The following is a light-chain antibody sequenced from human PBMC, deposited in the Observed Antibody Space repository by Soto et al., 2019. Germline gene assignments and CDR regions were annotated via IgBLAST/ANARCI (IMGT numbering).Light chain of an antibody. V-gene: IGLV2-8*01. Sequence: QSALTQPPSASGSPGQSVTISCTGTSSDVGGYNYVSWYQQHPGKAPKLMIYEVSKRPSGVPDRFSGSKSGNTASLTISGLQAEDEADYYCSSYTTRSTYVVLGGGTKLTVL. CDR3: SSYTTRSTYVV. J-gene: IGLJ2*01. CDR1: SSDVGGYNY. CDR2: EVS.